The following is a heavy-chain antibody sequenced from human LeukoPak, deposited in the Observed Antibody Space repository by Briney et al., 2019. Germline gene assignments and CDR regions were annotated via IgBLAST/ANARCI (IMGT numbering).Heavy chain of an antibody. CDR2: IYYSGST. CDR1: GGSISSYY. Sequence: SETLSLTCTVSGGSISSYYWSWIRQPPGKGLEWIGYIYYSGSTNYNSSLTSRVTISVDTSKNQFSLRLSSVTAADTAVYYCARLSLGYMDVWGKGTTVTVSS. J-gene: IGHJ6*03. D-gene: IGHD1-26*01. V-gene: IGHV4-59*01. CDR3: ARLSLGYMDV.